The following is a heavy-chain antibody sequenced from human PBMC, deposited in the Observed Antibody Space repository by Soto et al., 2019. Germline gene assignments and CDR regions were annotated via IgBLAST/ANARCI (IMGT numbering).Heavy chain of an antibody. CDR3: AKETYSGPLDY. CDR2: ISYDGSNK. D-gene: IGHD2-15*01. J-gene: IGHJ4*02. Sequence: PGGSLRLSCAASGFTFTNAWMNWVRQAPGKGLEWVAVISYDGSNKYYADSVKGRFTISRDNSKNTLYLQMNSLRAEDTAVYYCAKETYSGPLDYWGQGTLVTVSS. V-gene: IGHV3-30*18. CDR1: GFTFTNAW.